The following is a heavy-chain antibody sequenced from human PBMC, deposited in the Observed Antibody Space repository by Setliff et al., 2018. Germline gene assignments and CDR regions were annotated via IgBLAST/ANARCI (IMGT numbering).Heavy chain of an antibody. V-gene: IGHV4-34*01. Sequence: SETLSLTCAVYGGSFSGYYWSWIRQPPGKGPEWIGEIDQSGITNYNPSLKSRVTISIDTSKNKFSLRLSSVTATDTAVYYCARGRRITMIVVPPGVFDIWGQGTMVTVSS. CDR2: IDQSGIT. CDR1: GGSFSGYY. J-gene: IGHJ3*02. D-gene: IGHD3-22*01. CDR3: ARGRRITMIVVPPGVFDI.